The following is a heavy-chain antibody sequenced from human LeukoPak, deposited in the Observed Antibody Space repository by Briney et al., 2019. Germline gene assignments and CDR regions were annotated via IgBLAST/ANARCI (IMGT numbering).Heavy chain of an antibody. CDR2: SYYTGST. CDR3: VRDRGPGIAEVPIDY. Sequence: SETLSLTCSVSGDSIRRSSFYWGWIRQPPGKGLEWIASSYYTGSTFYNPSLKSRVTTSVDTSKNQFSLKLSSVTAADTAVYYCVRDRGPGIAEVPIDYWGQGTLVTVSS. CDR1: GDSIRRSSFY. V-gene: IGHV4-39*07. J-gene: IGHJ4*02. D-gene: IGHD6-13*01.